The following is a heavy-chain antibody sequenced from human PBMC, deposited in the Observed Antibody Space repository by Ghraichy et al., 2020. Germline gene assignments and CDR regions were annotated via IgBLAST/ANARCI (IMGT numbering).Heavy chain of an antibody. J-gene: IGHJ4*02. CDR2: VSNSGDKT. Sequence: GGSLRLSCVASGFTFSSYDMTWVRQAPGKGLEYVSGVSNSGDKTYDADSLKGRFTISRDNSKNTLYLQMNSLRAEDTAVYYCEKRMSYYFDYWGQGTLVTVSS. CDR3: EKRMSYYFDY. D-gene: IGHD2-15*01. CDR1: GFTFSSYD. V-gene: IGHV3-23*01.